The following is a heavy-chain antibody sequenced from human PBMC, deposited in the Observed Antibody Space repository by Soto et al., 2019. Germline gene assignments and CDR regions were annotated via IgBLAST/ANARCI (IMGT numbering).Heavy chain of an antibody. CDR3: AKDGEGGSYPDYYYYGMDV. V-gene: IGHV3-23*01. CDR2: TSGSGGST. D-gene: IGHD1-26*01. J-gene: IGHJ6*02. Sequence: GGSLRLSCAASGFTFSSYAMSWVRQAPGKGLEWVSATSGSGGSTYYADSVKGRFTISRDNSKNTLYLQMNSLRAEDTAVYYCAKDGEGGSYPDYYYYGMDVWGQGTTVTVSS. CDR1: GFTFSSYA.